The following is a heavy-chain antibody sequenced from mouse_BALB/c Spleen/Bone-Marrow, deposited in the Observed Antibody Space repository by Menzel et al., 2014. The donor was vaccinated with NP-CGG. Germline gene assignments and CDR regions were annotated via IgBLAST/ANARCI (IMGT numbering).Heavy chain of an antibody. J-gene: IGHJ2*02. V-gene: IGHV7-3*02. CDR2: IRNKANGYTT. CDR1: GFTFTDYY. Sequence: EVKLVESGGGLVQPGGSLRLSCATSGFTFTDYYMNWVRQPPGKALEWLVFIRNKANGYTTEYSASVKGRLTISRDNSKSILYLQMNALRAEDSATYYCARDSRSTVSHFDYWGQGTSLTVSS. CDR3: ARDSRSTVSHFDY. D-gene: IGHD1-1*01.